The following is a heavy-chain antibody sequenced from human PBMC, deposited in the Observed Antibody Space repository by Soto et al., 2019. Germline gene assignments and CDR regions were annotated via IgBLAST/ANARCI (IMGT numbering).Heavy chain of an antibody. CDR3: ATELNDMQEFHI. D-gene: IGHD1-1*01. CDR2: IWNDGSNK. Sequence: QVQLVESGGGVVQPGRSLRLSCVASGFPFSTYGMHWVRQAPGKGLEWVAMIWNDGSNKYYTDSMKDRFTISRDNSRNTLSRQMNSLRDGDSAVYYCATELNDMQEFHIWGQGTMVTVSS. V-gene: IGHV3-33*03. J-gene: IGHJ3*02. CDR1: GFPFSTYG.